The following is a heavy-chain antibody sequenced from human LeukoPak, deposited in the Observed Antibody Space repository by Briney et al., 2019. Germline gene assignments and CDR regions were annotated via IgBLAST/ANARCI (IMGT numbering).Heavy chain of an antibody. CDR1: VATFSTYA. Sequence: SVKVSSTASVATFSTYAISWVRQAPGQGLEWMGRIIPILGIANYAQKFQGRVTITADKSTSTAYMELSSLRSEDTAVYYCASSAMGYSYGWDYYYYYGMDVWGQGTTVTVSS. J-gene: IGHJ6*02. CDR2: IIPILGIA. D-gene: IGHD5-18*01. V-gene: IGHV1-69*04. CDR3: ASSAMGYSYGWDYYYYYGMDV.